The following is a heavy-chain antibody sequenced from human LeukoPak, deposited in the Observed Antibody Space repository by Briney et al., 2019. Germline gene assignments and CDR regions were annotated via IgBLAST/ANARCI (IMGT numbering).Heavy chain of an antibody. CDR2: IKQDGSDK. J-gene: IGHJ4*02. CDR3: AKGGDGDYFDY. Sequence: PGGSLRLSCAASGFTFSSYWMSWVRQAPGKGLEWVANIKQDGSDKYYVDSVRGRFTISRDNAKNSLYLQMNSLRAEDTAVYYCAKGGDGDYFDYWGQGTLVTVSS. D-gene: IGHD7-27*01. V-gene: IGHV3-7*03. CDR1: GFTFSSYW.